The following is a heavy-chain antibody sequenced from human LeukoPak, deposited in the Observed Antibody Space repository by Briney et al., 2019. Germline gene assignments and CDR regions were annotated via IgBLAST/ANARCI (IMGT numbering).Heavy chain of an antibody. D-gene: IGHD3-10*01. Sequence: GESLKISCKGFGYSFTTYWIGWVRQMPGKGLEWMGIIYPGDSDTRYSPSFQGQVTISADKSISTAYLQWSSLKASDTAIYYCARQTYYYASGSYAIDFWGQGTLVTVSS. CDR1: GYSFTTYW. V-gene: IGHV5-51*01. CDR3: ARQTYYYASGSYAIDF. CDR2: IYPGDSDT. J-gene: IGHJ4*02.